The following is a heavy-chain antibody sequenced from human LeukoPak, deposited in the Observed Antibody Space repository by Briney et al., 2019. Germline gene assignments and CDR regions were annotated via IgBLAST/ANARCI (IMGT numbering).Heavy chain of an antibody. Sequence: SETLSLTCTVSGGSISSSSYYWGWIRQPPGKGLEWIGSIYYSGSTYYNPSLKSRVTISVDTSKNLFSLKLSSVTAADTAVYYCATGIAAAGNYFDYWGQGTLVTVSS. J-gene: IGHJ4*02. CDR3: ATGIAAAGNYFDY. D-gene: IGHD6-13*01. V-gene: IGHV4-39*01. CDR2: IYYSGST. CDR1: GGSISSSSYY.